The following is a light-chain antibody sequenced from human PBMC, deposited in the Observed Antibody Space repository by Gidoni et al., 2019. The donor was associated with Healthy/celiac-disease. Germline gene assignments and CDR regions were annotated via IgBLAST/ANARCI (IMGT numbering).Light chain of an antibody. J-gene: IGKJ3*01. CDR2: GAS. Sequence: EMAMTQSPATLSVSPGERATLSCRASQSVSSNLAWYQQKPGQAPRLLIYGASTRATGIPARFSGSGSGTEFTLTISSLQSEDFAVYYCQQYNNWPPLVTFGPGTKVDIK. V-gene: IGKV3-15*01. CDR3: QQYNNWPPLVT. CDR1: QSVSSN.